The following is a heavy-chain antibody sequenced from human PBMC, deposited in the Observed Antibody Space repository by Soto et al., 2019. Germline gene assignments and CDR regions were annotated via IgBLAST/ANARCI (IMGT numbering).Heavy chain of an antibody. CDR1: GGTFSSYA. D-gene: IGHD5-12*01. Sequence: SVKVSCKASGGTFSSYAISWVRQAPGQGLEWMGGIIPIFGTANYAQKFQGRVTITADESTSTAYMELSSLRSEDTAVYYCARDFSGYDYDYYYGMDVWGQGTTVTVSS. CDR2: IIPIFGTA. V-gene: IGHV1-69*13. CDR3: ARDFSGYDYDYYYGMDV. J-gene: IGHJ6*02.